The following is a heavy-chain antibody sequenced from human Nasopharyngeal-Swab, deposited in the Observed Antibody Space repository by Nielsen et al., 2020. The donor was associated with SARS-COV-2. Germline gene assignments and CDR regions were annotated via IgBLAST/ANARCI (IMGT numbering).Heavy chain of an antibody. CDR2: ISYDGSNK. Sequence: GGSLRLSCAASGFTFSSYAMHWVRQAPGKGLEWVAVISYDGSNKYYADSVKGRFTISRDNSKNTLYLQMNGLRAEDTAVYYCARVERGYSGYDGWGQGTLVTVSS. CDR1: GFTFSSYA. J-gene: IGHJ4*02. D-gene: IGHD5-12*01. CDR3: ARVERGYSGYDG. V-gene: IGHV3-30-3*01.